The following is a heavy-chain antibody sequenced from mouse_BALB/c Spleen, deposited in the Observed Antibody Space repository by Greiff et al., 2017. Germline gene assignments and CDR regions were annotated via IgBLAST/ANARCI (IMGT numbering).Heavy chain of an antibody. CDR3: ARRGYGNSFAD. Sequence: VQLQQSGAELAKPGASVKMSCKASGYTFTSYWMHWVQQRPGQGLEWIGYINPSTGYTEYNQKFKDKATLTADKSSSTAYMQLSSLTSEDSAVYYCARRGYGNSFADWGQGTLVTVSA. V-gene: IGHV1-7*01. J-gene: IGHJ3*01. CDR2: INPSTGYT. CDR1: GYTFTSYW. D-gene: IGHD2-1*01.